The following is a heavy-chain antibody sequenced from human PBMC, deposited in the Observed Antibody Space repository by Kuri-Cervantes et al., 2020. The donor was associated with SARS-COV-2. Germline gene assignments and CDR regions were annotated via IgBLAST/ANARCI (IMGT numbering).Heavy chain of an antibody. CDR3: ARSRARPGAGNAFDI. CDR2: MNPNSGNT. D-gene: IGHD6-6*01. Sequence: ASVKVFCNASGYTFTSNDINWVRQATGQGLEWMGWMNPNSGNTGYAQKFQGRVTMTTDTSTSTAYMELRSLRTDDTAVYYCARSRARPGAGNAFDIWGQGTLVTVSS. V-gene: IGHV1-8*01. CDR1: GYTFTSND. J-gene: IGHJ3*02.